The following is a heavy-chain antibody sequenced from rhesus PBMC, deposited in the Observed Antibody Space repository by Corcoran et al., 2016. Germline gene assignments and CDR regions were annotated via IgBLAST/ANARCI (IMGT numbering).Heavy chain of an antibody. CDR3: AGVGLDYGSSYGYPD. D-gene: IGHD4-29*01. CDR2: IYGSGSSP. V-gene: IGHV4-169*01. J-gene: IGHJ4*01. CDR1: GGSISSSY. Sequence: QLQLQESGPGLVKPSETLSVTCAVSGGSISSSYWSWIRQAPGTGLEWIGYIYGSGSSPNYNPSLTRRVTLSVDTSKTQLSLKLSSVTTADTAVYYCAGVGLDYGSSYGYPDWGQGVLVTVSS.